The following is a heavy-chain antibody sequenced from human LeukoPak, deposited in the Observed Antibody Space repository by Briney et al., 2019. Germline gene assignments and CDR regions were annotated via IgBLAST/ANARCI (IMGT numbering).Heavy chain of an antibody. CDR3: AKEGSGSYYYTYYYYYMDV. Sequence: GGSLRLSCAASGFTFSSYAMSWVRQAPGKGLEWVSAISGSGGSTYYADSVKGRFTISRDNSKNTLYLQMSSLRAEDTAVYYCAKEGSGSYYYTYYYYYMDVWGKGTTVTVSS. CDR2: ISGSGGST. CDR1: GFTFSSYA. D-gene: IGHD1-26*01. J-gene: IGHJ6*03. V-gene: IGHV3-23*01.